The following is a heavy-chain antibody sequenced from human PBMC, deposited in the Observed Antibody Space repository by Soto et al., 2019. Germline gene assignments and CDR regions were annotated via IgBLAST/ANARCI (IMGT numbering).Heavy chain of an antibody. J-gene: IGHJ4*02. CDR1: GFTFSSYA. CDR3: AKSPSVGEYYDILTGYYGGYYFDY. D-gene: IGHD3-9*01. Sequence: EVQLLESGGGLVQPGGSLRLSCAASGFTFSSYAMSWVRQAPGKGLEWVSAISGSGGSTYYADSVKGRFTISRDNSKNTLYLQMNSLRAEDTAVYYCAKSPSVGEYYDILTGYYGGYYFDYWGQGTLVTVSS. CDR2: ISGSGGST. V-gene: IGHV3-23*01.